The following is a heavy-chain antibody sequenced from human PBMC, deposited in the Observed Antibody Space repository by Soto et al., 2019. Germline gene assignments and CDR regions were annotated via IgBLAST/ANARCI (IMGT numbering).Heavy chain of an antibody. CDR1: GYTFTSYG. Sequence: GAAVTVSCKASGYTFTSYGISWVRQAPGQGLEWMGWISAYNGNTNYAQKLQGRVTMTTDTSTSTAYMELRSLRSDDTAVYYCARGGKYCTNGDYYYYGMDVWGQGTTVTVS. D-gene: IGHD2-8*01. J-gene: IGHJ6*02. V-gene: IGHV1-18*01. CDR3: ARGGKYCTNGDYYYYGMDV. CDR2: ISAYNGNT.